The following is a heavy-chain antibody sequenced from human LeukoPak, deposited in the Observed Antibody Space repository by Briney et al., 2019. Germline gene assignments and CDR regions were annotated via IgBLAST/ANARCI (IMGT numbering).Heavy chain of an antibody. V-gene: IGHV3-7*03. D-gene: IGHD1-26*01. CDR2: INPDGSEK. J-gene: IGHJ4*02. Sequence: GGSLRLSCAVSGFTFRTSWMTWVRQAPGRGLERVAIINPDGSEKYYLESLKGRITISRDNAENSVHLQMNSLKAEDTAIYYCARDRAYSAFDYWGQGTLVIVSS. CDR1: GFTFRTSW. CDR3: ARDRAYSAFDY.